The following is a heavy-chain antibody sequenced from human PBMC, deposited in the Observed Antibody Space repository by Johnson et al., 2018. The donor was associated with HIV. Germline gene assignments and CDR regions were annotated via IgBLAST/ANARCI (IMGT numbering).Heavy chain of an antibody. V-gene: IGHV3-11*01. J-gene: IGHJ3*02. D-gene: IGHD6-13*01. CDR2: ISSSGSTI. Sequence: QVQVVESGGGLVKPGGSLRLSCAASGFTFSDYYMSWIRQAPGKGLEWVSYISSSGSTIYYADSVKGRFTISRDNAKNSLYLQMNSLSAEDTALYYCARVLQQESSWYLGAFDIWGQGTMVTVSS. CDR3: ARVLQQESSWYLGAFDI. CDR1: GFTFSDYY.